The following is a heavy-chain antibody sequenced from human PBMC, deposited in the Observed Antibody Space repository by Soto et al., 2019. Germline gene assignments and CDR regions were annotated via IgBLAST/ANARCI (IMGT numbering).Heavy chain of an antibody. D-gene: IGHD4-17*01. CDR3: ARHPTVTTGRWFDP. V-gene: IGHV4-59*01. Sequence: LSLTCTVSGGSMSSYYRSWIRQPPGKGLEWIGYVYYSGSTNYNPSLKSRVTISVDTSKNQFSLKLSSVTAADTAVYYCARHPTVTTGRWFDPWGQGTLVTVSS. CDR2: VYYSGST. J-gene: IGHJ5*02. CDR1: GGSMSSYY.